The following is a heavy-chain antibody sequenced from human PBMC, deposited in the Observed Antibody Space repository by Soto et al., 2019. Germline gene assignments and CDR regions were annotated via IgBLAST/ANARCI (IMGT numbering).Heavy chain of an antibody. D-gene: IGHD2-2*02. Sequence: GASVKVSCKASGGTFSSYAISWVRQAPGQGLEWMGGIIPIFGTANYAQKFQGRVTITADESTSTAYMELSSLRSEDTAVYYCARGQKAGQYCSSTSCYRYYYYGMDVWGQGTTVTVSS. CDR3: ARGQKAGQYCSSTSCYRYYYYGMDV. V-gene: IGHV1-69*13. CDR1: GGTFSSYA. CDR2: IIPIFGTA. J-gene: IGHJ6*02.